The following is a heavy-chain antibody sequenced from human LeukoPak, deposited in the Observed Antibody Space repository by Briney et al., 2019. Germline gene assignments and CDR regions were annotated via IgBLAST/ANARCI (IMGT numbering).Heavy chain of an antibody. CDR3: ARGDGYKFFDY. CDR2: FYVGGAT. CDR1: GFSVTNNY. Sequence: PGGSLRLSCAVSGFSVTNNYMSWVRQAPGKGLEWVSVFYVGGATYYADSVKGRFTISRDNSENTLYLQMKSLRAEDTAVYYCARGDGYKFFDYWGQGTLVTVSS. J-gene: IGHJ4*02. V-gene: IGHV3-53*01. D-gene: IGHD5-24*01.